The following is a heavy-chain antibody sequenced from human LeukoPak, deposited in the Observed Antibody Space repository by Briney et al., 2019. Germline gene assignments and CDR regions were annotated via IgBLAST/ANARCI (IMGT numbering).Heavy chain of an antibody. J-gene: IGHJ4*02. D-gene: IGHD2-15*01. CDR3: AKGDCSGGSCYPNFDY. CDR1: GFTFSSYA. CDR2: ISGSGGST. Sequence: GGSLRLSCAASGFTFSSYAMSWVHQAPGKGLERVSAISGSGGSTYYADSVKGRFTISRDNSKNTLYLQMNSLRAEDTAVYSCAKGDCSGGSCYPNFDYWGQGTLVTVSS. V-gene: IGHV3-23*01.